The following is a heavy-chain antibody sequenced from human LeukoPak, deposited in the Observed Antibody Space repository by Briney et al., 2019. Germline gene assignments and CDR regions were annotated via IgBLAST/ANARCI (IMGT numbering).Heavy chain of an antibody. V-gene: IGHV4-39*07. Sequence: SETLSLTCTVSGGSISSSSYYWGWIRQPPGKGLEWIGSIYYSGSTYYNPSLKSRVTISVDKSKNQFSLKLSSVTAADTAVYYCARAQVNDFWSDSPSEADTFDIWGQGTMVTVSS. D-gene: IGHD3-3*01. CDR3: ARAQVNDFWSDSPSEADTFDI. CDR2: IYYSGST. CDR1: GGSISSSSYY. J-gene: IGHJ3*02.